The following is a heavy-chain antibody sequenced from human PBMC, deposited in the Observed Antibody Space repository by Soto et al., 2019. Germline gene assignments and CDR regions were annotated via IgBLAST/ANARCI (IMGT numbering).Heavy chain of an antibody. V-gene: IGHV1-18*01. D-gene: IGHD6-13*01. CDR3: ARVSAAAGTSGYFVY. J-gene: IGHJ4*02. CDR1: GYTFTSYG. Sequence: QVQLVQSGAEVKKPGASVKVSCKASGYTFTSYGISWVRQAPGQGLEWMGWISAYNGNTNYAQKLQGRVTMTTDTATSTAYMVRRCLRSDDTAVYYCARVSAAAGTSGYFVYWCQGTLVAVSS. CDR2: ISAYNGNT.